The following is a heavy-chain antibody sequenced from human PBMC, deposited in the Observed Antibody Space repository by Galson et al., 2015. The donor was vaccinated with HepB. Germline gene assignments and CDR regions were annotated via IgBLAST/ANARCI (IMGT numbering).Heavy chain of an antibody. V-gene: IGHV1-3*01. Sequence: SVKVSCKASGYTFTSYAMHWVRQAPGQRLEWMGWINAGNGNTKYSQKFQGRVTITRDTSASTAYMVLSSLRSEDTAVYYCARDQGIVARWAAYAFDIWGQGTMVTVSS. CDR3: ARDQGIVARWAAYAFDI. J-gene: IGHJ3*02. CDR2: INAGNGNT. CDR1: GYTFTSYA. D-gene: IGHD5-12*01.